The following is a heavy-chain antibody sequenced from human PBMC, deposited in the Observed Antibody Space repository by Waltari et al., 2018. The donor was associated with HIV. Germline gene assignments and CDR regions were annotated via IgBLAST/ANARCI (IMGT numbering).Heavy chain of an antibody. CDR3: ARDRSEGGGYYYYGLDV. V-gene: IGHV3-33*01. Sequence: QVQLVASGGGVVQRGRYLRPSCAALGFTFSCYRMHWVRQAPGKGLEWVAVIWYDGTNKYYADSVKGRFTISRDNSKNTLYLQMNSLRAEDTAVYYCARDRSEGGGYYYYGLDVWGQGTTVTVSS. CDR1: GFTFSCYR. D-gene: IGHD2-15*01. CDR2: IWYDGTNK. J-gene: IGHJ6*02.